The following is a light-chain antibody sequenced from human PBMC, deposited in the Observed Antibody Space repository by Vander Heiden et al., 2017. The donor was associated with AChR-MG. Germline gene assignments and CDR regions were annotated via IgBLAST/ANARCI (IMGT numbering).Light chain of an antibody. J-gene: IGKJ5*01. CDR3: QQDCSSPLT. V-gene: IGKV3-20*01. Sequence: EIVLTQSPGTLSLSPGERATLSCRASQSVSSIYLAWYQQKPGQAPRLLIYGAACRATGIPDRFSGSGSGTDFTLTISRLEPEDFAVYYCQQDCSSPLTFGQGTQLEIK. CDR1: QSVSSIY. CDR2: GAA.